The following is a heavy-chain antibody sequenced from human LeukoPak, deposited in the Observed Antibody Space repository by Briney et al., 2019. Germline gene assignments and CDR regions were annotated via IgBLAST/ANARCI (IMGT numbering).Heavy chain of an antibody. CDR2: IKQDGSEK. J-gene: IGHJ6*03. D-gene: IGHD5-24*01. CDR1: GFTVSSNY. CDR3: ARDEITDYMDV. V-gene: IGHV3-7*01. Sequence: GGSLRLSCAASGFTVSSNYMSWVRQAPGKGLEWVANIKQDGSEKYYVDSVKGRFTIARDNAKNSLYLQMNSLRAEDTAVYYCARDEITDYMDVWGKGTTVTVSS.